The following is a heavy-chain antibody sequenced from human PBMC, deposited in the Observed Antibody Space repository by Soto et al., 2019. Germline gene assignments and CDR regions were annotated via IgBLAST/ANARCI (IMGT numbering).Heavy chain of an antibody. CDR3: ARGGISHWAYFYYMDV. CDR1: GGSLSDYF. CDR2: INHLGSI. V-gene: IGHV4-34*01. Sequence: SETLSLTCVVSGGSLSDYFWSWIRQPAGMALEWIGEINHLGSINYNPSLKSRVTMSVDTSKNQFSLTLNSVTAADTATYYCARGGISHWAYFYYMDVWDRGTTVTVSS. J-gene: IGHJ6*03. D-gene: IGHD2-21*01.